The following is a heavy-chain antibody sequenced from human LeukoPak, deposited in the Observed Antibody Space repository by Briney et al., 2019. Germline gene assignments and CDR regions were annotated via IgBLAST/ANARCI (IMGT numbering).Heavy chain of an antibody. V-gene: IGHV1-2*06. D-gene: IGHD1-26*01. CDR2: INPNSGGT. Sequence: ASVKVSCKASGYTFTDYYMHWVRQAPGQGLEWVGRINPNSGGTNYAQRFQGRVTMTRDTSLSTTYMDLSRLRSDDTAVYYCARGWSGSYYSHYYYYMDVWGKGTTVTVSS. CDR1: GYTFTDYY. CDR3: ARGWSGSYYSHYYYYMDV. J-gene: IGHJ6*03.